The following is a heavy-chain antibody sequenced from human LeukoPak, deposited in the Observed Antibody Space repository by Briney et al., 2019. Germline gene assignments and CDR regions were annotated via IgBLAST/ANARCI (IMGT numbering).Heavy chain of an antibody. D-gene: IGHD2-15*01. Sequence: PGGSLRLSCAASGFTFSDYYMSWIRQAPGKGLEWVSYISSSSSYTNYADSVKGRFTISRDNAKNSLYLQMNSLRAEDTAVYYCARDPGCSGGSCYSPNWFDPWGQGTLVIVSS. CDR1: GFTFSDYY. CDR3: ARDPGCSGGSCYSPNWFDP. CDR2: ISSSSSYT. V-gene: IGHV3-11*05. J-gene: IGHJ5*02.